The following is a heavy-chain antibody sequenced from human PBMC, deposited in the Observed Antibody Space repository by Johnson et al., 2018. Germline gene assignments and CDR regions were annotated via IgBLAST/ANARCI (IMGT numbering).Heavy chain of an antibody. J-gene: IGHJ6*02. Sequence: QVQLVQSGGGVVQPGRSLRLSCAASGFTFSSYGMHWVRQAPGKGLEWGAVISYDGSNKYYADSVKGRFTISRDNSKNTLYLQMNSLRAEDTAVYYCAKDGTGYSSSWRNYYGMDVWGQGTTVTVSS. CDR2: ISYDGSNK. CDR1: GFTFSSYG. V-gene: IGHV3-30*18. D-gene: IGHD6-13*01. CDR3: AKDGTGYSSSWRNYYGMDV.